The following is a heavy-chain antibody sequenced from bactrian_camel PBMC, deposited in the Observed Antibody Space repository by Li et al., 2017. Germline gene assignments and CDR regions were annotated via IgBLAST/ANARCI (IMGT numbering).Heavy chain of an antibody. D-gene: IGHD4*01. Sequence: HVQLVESGGGLVQPGGSLRLSCAASGLTFSSHAMSWVRQTPGKGLEWVSTLKWDGTDTYYADFVKGRFTTSKDDAKNTLYLQMNKLKPEDTAMYICAAAILPRCDPHVPVDFRHWGQGTQVTVS. J-gene: IGHJ4*01. V-gene: IGHV3S14*01. CDR1: GLTFSSHA. CDR2: LKWDGTDT. CDR3: AAAILPRCDPHVPVDFRH.